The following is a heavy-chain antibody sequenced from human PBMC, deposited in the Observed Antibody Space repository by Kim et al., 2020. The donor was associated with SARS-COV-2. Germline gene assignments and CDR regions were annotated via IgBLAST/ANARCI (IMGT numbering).Heavy chain of an antibody. V-gene: IGHV1-3*01. CDR3: ARDSYYDIFRYYYYMDV. J-gene: IGHJ6*03. CDR2: INAGNGNT. Sequence: ASVKVSCKASGYTFTSYAMHWVRQAPRQRLEWMGWINAGNGNTKYSQKFQGRVTITRDTSASTAYMELSSLRSEDTAVYYCARDSYYDIFRYYYYMDVWGKGTTVTVSS. CDR1: GYTFTSYA. D-gene: IGHD3-9*01.